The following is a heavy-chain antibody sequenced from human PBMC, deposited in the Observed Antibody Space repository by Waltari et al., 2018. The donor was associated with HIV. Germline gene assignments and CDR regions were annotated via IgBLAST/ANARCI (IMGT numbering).Heavy chain of an antibody. D-gene: IGHD6-13*01. J-gene: IGHJ6*02. V-gene: IGHV3-23*01. CDR3: VKEHQYSHSWYSYYGMDV. Sequence: EVQVLESGGALVQPGGSLRLSCAASGFTFSNYGMSWVRQAPGKGLEWVSTISGSGGSRYYADSVKGRFTVSRDNSKNTLYLQMNSLRAEDTAVYFCVKEHQYSHSWYSYYGMDVWGQGTTVTVSS. CDR2: ISGSGGSR. CDR1: GFTFSNYG.